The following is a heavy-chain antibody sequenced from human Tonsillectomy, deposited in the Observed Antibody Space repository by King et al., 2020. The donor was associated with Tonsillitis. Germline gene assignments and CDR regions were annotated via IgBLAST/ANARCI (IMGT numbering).Heavy chain of an antibody. CDR1: GYSISSGYY. CDR3: ANSGKYLWTSYDSSGYLNY. D-gene: IGHD3-22*01. Sequence: VQLQESGPGLVKPSETLSLTCTVSGYSISSGYYWGWIRQPPGKGLEWIGSIYHSGSTYYTPSLKSRVTISVETSKNQFSLKLSYVTAEDTSVYYCANSGKYLWTSYDSSGYLNYWCQGTLVTVSS. J-gene: IGHJ4*02. V-gene: IGHV4-38-2*02. CDR2: IYHSGST.